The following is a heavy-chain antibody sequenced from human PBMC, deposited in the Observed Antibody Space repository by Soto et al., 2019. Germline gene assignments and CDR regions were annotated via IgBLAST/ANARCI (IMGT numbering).Heavy chain of an antibody. V-gene: IGHV1-18*01. CDR1: GYTFTSYG. CDR2: ISAYNGNT. J-gene: IGHJ4*02. Sequence: QVQLVQSGAEVKKPGASVKVSCKASGYTFTSYGISWVRQAPGQGLEWMGWISAYNGNTNYAQKLQGRVTMTTDTSTSTAYTELRSLRSDDTAVYYCAREGDIVATSSVWSSGWYKLFDYWGQGTLVTVSS. CDR3: AREGDIVATSSVWSSGWYKLFDY. D-gene: IGHD5-12*01.